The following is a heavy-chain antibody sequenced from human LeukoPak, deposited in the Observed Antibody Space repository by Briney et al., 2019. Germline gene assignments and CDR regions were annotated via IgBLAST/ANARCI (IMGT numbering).Heavy chain of an antibody. CDR1: GFTFSDYY. D-gene: IGHD5-18*01. CDR2: INHSGST. J-gene: IGHJ4*02. Sequence: GSLRLSCAASGFTFSDYYWSWIRQPPGKGLEWIGEINHSGSTNYNPSLKSRVTISVDTSKNQFSLKLSSVTAADTAVYYCARHGYSYGIADYWGQGTLVSVSS. V-gene: IGHV4-34*01. CDR3: ARHGYSYGIADY.